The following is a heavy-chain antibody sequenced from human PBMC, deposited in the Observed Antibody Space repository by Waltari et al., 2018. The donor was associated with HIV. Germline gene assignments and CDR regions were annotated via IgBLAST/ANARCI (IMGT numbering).Heavy chain of an antibody. D-gene: IGHD2-21*01. V-gene: IGHV3-9*01. J-gene: IGHJ3*02. CDR1: GFTFNDYA. Sequence: EVQLVESGGGLEQPGRSLRLSCKASGFTFNDYAMHWVRQAPGNGVEWVAGISWNSGSIGYADSVRGRFTSSRDNSKISLYLQMDSLISEYTALYYCAKDWEQLRWGSFYILGLGTIVTVSS. CDR2: ISWNSGSI. CDR3: AKDWEQLRWGSFYI.